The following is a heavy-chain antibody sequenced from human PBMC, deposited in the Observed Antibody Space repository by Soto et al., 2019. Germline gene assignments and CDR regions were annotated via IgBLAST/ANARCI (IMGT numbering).Heavy chain of an antibody. CDR1: GFTFDDYA. D-gene: IGHD3-3*01. V-gene: IGHV3-9*01. J-gene: IGHJ3*02. Sequence: PGGSLRLSCAASGFTFDDYAMHWVRQAPGKGLEWVSGISWNSGSIGYADSVKGRFTISRDNAKNSLYLQMNSLRAEDTALYYCAKGLGDITIFGVVPDAFDIWGQGTMVTVSS. CDR2: ISWNSGSI. CDR3: AKGLGDITIFGVVPDAFDI.